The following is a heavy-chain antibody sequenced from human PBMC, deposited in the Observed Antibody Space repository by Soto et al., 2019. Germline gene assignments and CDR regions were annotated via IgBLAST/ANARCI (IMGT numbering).Heavy chain of an antibody. D-gene: IGHD6-19*01. J-gene: IGHJ4*02. CDR1: GFTFNDYW. V-gene: IGHV3-74*01. Sequence: EVQLVESGGGLVQPGGSLRLSCVASGFTFNDYWMHWVRQAPGKGLVWVARINGVGSTTTYADSVQGRFTISRANARNPLYLHLSSLRPEDTALYYCARGYSSGPDSWGQGTLVTVSS. CDR3: ARGYSSGPDS. CDR2: INGVGSTT.